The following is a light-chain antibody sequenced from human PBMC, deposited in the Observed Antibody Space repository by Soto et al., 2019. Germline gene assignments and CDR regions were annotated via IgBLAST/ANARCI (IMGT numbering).Light chain of an antibody. V-gene: IGKV4-1*01. CDR1: QSLLYGGNDRNY. CDR3: QQYYTTPQT. Sequence: DIVITQCRDSLAVSLGERATIDCKSSQSLLYGGNDRNYLAWYQHKPGQSPKLIMYWASTREAGVPDRFSGSGSGTHFTLTISSLQAEDVAVYYCQQYYTTPQTFGQGTKVDIK. CDR2: WAS. J-gene: IGKJ2*01.